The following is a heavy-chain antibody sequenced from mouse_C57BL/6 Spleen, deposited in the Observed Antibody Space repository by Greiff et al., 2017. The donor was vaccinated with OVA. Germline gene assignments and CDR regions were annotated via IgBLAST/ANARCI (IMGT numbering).Heavy chain of an antibody. V-gene: IGHV1-42*01. J-gene: IGHJ2*01. D-gene: IGHD1-1*01. CDR2: INPSTGGT. CDR3: ARGHLITTVDY. Sequence: EVQLQQSGPELVKPGASVKISCKASGYSFTGYYMNWVKQSPEKSLEWIGEINPSTGGTTYNQKFKAKATLTVDKSSSTAYMQLKSLTSEDSAVYYCARGHLITTVDYWGQGTTLTVSS. CDR1: GYSFTGYY.